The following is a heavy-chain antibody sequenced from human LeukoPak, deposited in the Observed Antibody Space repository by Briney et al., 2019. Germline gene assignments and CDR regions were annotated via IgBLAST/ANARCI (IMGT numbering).Heavy chain of an antibody. CDR1: GYSISSGYY. D-gene: IGHD6-19*01. J-gene: IGHJ5*02. CDR2: IYHSGST. V-gene: IGHV4-38-2*01. Sequence: SETLSLTCAVSGYSISSGYYWGWIRQPPGKGLEGIGSIYHSGSTYYNPSLKGRVTISVDTSKNQFSLKLSSVTAADTAVYYCARYATYGGGWYSWFDPWGQGTLVTVSS. CDR3: ARYATYGGGWYSWFDP.